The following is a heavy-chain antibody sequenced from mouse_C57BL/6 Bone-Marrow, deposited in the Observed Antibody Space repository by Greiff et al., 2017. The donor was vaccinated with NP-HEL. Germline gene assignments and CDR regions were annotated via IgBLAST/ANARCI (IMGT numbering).Heavy chain of an antibody. J-gene: IGHJ2*01. D-gene: IGHD3-2*02. Sequence: EVKLQESGGGLVQPGGSMKLSCAASGFTFSDAWMDWVRQSPEKGLEWVAEIRNKANNHATYYAESVKGRFTISRDDSKSSVYLQMNSLRAEDTGIYYCTRQLRSSLYYFDYWGQGTTLTVSS. CDR2: IRNKANNHAT. CDR3: TRQLRSSLYYFDY. V-gene: IGHV6-6*01. CDR1: GFTFSDAW.